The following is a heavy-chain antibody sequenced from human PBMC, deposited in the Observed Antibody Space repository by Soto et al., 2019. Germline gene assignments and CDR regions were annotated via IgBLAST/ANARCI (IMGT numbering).Heavy chain of an antibody. J-gene: IGHJ6*02. CDR1: GFTFGDYA. CDR3: AKEIQQLSPYYYGMDV. V-gene: IGHV3-9*01. Sequence: PGGSLRLSCASSGFTFGDYAMHWVRQAPGKGLEWVSGISWNSGSIGYADSVKGRFTISRDNAKNSLYLQMNSLRAEDTALYYCAKEIQQLSPYYYGMDVWGQGTTVTVSS. CDR2: ISWNSGSI. D-gene: IGHD5-18*01.